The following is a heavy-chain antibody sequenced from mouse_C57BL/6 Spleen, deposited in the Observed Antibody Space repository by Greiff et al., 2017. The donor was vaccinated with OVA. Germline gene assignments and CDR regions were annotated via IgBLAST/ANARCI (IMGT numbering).Heavy chain of an antibody. Sequence: VQLQQSGPELVKPGASVKIPCKASGYTFTDYNMDWVKQSHGKSLEWIGDINPNNGGTIYNQKFKGKATLTVDKSSSTAYMELRSLTSEDTAVYYCARKDYSNWYFDVWGTGTTVTGSS. CDR3: ARKDYSNWYFDV. J-gene: IGHJ1*03. CDR1: GYTFTDYN. V-gene: IGHV1-18*01. CDR2: INPNNGGT. D-gene: IGHD2-5*01.